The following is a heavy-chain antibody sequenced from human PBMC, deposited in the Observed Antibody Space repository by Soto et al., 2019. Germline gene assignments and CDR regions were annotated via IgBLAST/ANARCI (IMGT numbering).Heavy chain of an antibody. CDR1: GYTFTSYG. CDR3: ARDKGGIVVVVAAKYYGMDV. J-gene: IGHJ6*02. D-gene: IGHD2-15*01. V-gene: IGHV1-18*01. CDR2: ISAYTGNT. Sequence: QVQLVQSGAEVKKPGASVKVSCKASGYTFTSYGISWVRQAPGQGLEWMGWISAYTGNTNYAQKLQGRVTMTTDTSTSTAYMELRSLRSDDTAVYYCARDKGGIVVVVAAKYYGMDVWGQGTTVTVSS.